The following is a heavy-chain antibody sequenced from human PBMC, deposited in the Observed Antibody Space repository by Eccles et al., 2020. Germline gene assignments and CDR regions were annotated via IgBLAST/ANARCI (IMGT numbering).Heavy chain of an antibody. J-gene: IGHJ4*02. D-gene: IGHD2-15*01. V-gene: IGHV3-53*01. CDR3: ARGGYSGSFDY. Sequence: GRFTISRDNSKNTLYLQMNSLRAEDTAVYYCARGGYSGSFDYWGQGSL.